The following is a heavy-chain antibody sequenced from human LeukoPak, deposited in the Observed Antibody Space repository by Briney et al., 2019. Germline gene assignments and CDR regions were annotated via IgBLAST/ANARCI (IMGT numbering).Heavy chain of an antibody. V-gene: IGHV4-61*02. CDR1: GGSISSGSYY. Sequence: TTSETLSLTCTVSGGSISSGSYYWSWIRQPAGKGLEWIGRIYTSGSTNYNPSLKSRVTISVDTSKNQFSLKLSSVTAADTAVYYCARERGEYNYGHFDYWGQGTLVTVSS. CDR3: ARERGEYNYGHFDY. CDR2: IYTSGST. D-gene: IGHD5-18*01. J-gene: IGHJ4*02.